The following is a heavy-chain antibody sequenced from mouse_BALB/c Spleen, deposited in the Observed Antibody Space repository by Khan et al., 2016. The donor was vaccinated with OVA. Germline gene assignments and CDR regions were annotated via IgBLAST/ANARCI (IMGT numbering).Heavy chain of an antibody. V-gene: IGHV1-63*02. CDR2: IYPGGGYT. Sequence: VQLQESGTELARPGTSVKMSCKAAGYTFSNYWIGWVKQRPGHGLEWIGDIYPGGGYTNYNENFKGKATLTADTSSSTAYMQLSSLASEDSAIYDGPRRGAARATWDYFDYWGQGTTLTVSS. D-gene: IGHD3-1*01. J-gene: IGHJ2*01. CDR3: PRRGAARATWDYFDY. CDR1: GYTFSNYW.